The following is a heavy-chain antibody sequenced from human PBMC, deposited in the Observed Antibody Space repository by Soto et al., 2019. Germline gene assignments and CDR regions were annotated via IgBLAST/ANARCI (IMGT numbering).Heavy chain of an antibody. CDR2: TSFDGGSK. Sequence: GGSLRLSCEASGFTFSYSSMHWVRQAPGKGLEWVAVTSFDGGSKYYADSVKGRFTISRDNSKNVLYLQMNSLTSEDTAVYYCARYFFDSTGYFDYWGQGTPVTVSS. CDR3: ARYFFDSTGYFDY. CDR1: GFTFSYSS. V-gene: IGHV3-30-3*01. J-gene: IGHJ4*02. D-gene: IGHD2-8*02.